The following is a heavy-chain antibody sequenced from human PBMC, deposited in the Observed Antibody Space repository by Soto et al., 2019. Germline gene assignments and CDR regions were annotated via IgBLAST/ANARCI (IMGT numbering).Heavy chain of an antibody. CDR3: ARDDYKDGGNNWFDP. CDR1: GGSITNYY. J-gene: IGHJ5*02. V-gene: IGHV4-4*07. CDR2: IYTKERT. D-gene: IGHD3-16*01. Sequence: PSETLSLTCTVSGGSITNYYWSWIRQPAGKGLEWIGRIYTKERTNYNLSFRNRVTMSVDTSKNQFSLKLDAVTAADTAVYYCARDDYKDGGNNWFDPWGQGTLVIVSS.